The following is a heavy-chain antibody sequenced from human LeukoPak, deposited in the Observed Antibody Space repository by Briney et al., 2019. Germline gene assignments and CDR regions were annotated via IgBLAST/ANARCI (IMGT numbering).Heavy chain of an antibody. CDR1: GFTFRNYW. D-gene: IGHD3-10*01. Sequence: VLLGGSLRLSCAVSGFTFRNYWVHWVRQVPGKGLLWVSRINADGSSTSYADSVKGRFTISRDNAKNTLYLQMNNLRPEDTAVYYCRAWFGESKCDYWGQGTPVSVSS. CDR3: RAWFGESKCDY. J-gene: IGHJ4*02. V-gene: IGHV3-74*01. CDR2: INADGSST.